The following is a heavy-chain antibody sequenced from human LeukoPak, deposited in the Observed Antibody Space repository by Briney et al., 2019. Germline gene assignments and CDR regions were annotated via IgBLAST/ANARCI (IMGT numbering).Heavy chain of an antibody. Sequence: GGSLRLSCAASGFTFSSYSMNWVRQAPGKGLEWVSSISSSSSYIYYADSVKGRFTISSDNAKNSLYLQMNSLRAEDTAVYYCARYYCSSTSCYTPYYMDVWGKGTTVTVSS. V-gene: IGHV3-21*01. CDR2: ISSSSSYI. D-gene: IGHD2-2*02. J-gene: IGHJ6*03. CDR3: ARYYCSSTSCYTPYYMDV. CDR1: GFTFSSYS.